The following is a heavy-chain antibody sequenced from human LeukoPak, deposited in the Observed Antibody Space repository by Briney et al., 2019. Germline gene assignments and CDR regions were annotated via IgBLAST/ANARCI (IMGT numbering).Heavy chain of an antibody. Sequence: SVKVSCKASGGTFSSYAISWVRQAPGQGLEWMGGIIPIFGTANYAQKFQGRVTITADKSTRTAYMELSSLRSEDTAVYYCARDGDYFDSGPFDPWGQGTLVTVSS. CDR1: GGTFSSYA. D-gene: IGHD3-22*01. V-gene: IGHV1-69*06. CDR3: ARDGDYFDSGPFDP. CDR2: IIPIFGTA. J-gene: IGHJ5*02.